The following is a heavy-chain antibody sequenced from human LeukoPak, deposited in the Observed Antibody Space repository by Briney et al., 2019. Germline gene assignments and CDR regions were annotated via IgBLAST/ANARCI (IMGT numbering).Heavy chain of an antibody. CDR3: ARGRKGRWHKAQMDY. CDR1: GGSISSSPW. V-gene: IGHV4-4*02. J-gene: IGHJ4*02. Sequence: SGTLSLTCAVSGGSISSSPWCSWVRQPPGKGLEWIGTIYHDGNTDYNPSLKSRVTISVDKAKNQLALKLTSVTAADTAVYYCARGRKGRWHKAQMDYWGQGTLVTVSS. D-gene: IGHD6-13*01. CDR2: IYHDGNT.